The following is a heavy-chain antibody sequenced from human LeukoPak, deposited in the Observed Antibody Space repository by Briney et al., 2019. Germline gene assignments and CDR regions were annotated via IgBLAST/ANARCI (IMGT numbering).Heavy chain of an antibody. V-gene: IGHV4-31*03. Sequence: PSQSLSVTSTVSGGSIRGGGYYCSWIRQHPGKCLEWIGYIYYSGSTYYNPSLKSRVTISVDTSKNQFSLKLSSVTAADTAVYYCARGSFSPPYYFDYWGQGTLVTVSS. CDR1: GGSIRGGGYY. CDR2: IYYSGST. J-gene: IGHJ4*02. CDR3: ARGSFSPPYYFDY.